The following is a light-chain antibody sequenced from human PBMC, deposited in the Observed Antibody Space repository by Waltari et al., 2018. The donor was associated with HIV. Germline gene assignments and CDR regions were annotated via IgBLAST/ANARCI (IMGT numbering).Light chain of an antibody. CDR3: VSYTSSSTLI. CDR2: EAS. V-gene: IGLV2-14*01. Sequence: QSALTQPASVSGSPGQSITISCTGTSSDIGGYIYVSWYQQHSGKAPKLMIYEASNRPSGVSDRVSGSTSGNTASLTISGLQAEDEADYYCVSYTSSSTLILGGGTKVTVL. J-gene: IGLJ2*01. CDR1: SSDIGGYIY.